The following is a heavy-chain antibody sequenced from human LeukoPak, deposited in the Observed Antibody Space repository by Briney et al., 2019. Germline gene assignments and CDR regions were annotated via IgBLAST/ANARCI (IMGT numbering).Heavy chain of an antibody. CDR1: GDSVSSNSAA. V-gene: IGHV6-1*01. CDR3: AREIRIAVAGNNWFGP. Sequence: SQTLSLTCAISGDSVSSNSAAWNWIRQSPSRGLEWLGRTYYRSKWYNDYAVSVKSRIIINPDTSKNQFSLRLNSVTPEDTAVYYCAREIRIAVAGNNWFGPWGQGTLVTVSS. CDR2: TYYRSKWYN. J-gene: IGHJ5*02. D-gene: IGHD6-19*01.